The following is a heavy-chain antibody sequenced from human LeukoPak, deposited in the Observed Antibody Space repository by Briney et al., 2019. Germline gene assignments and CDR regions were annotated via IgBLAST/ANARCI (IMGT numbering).Heavy chain of an antibody. CDR2: IYSGGST. CDR3: AREASSGGYGAPFDY. CDR1: GFTVSSNY. V-gene: IGHV3-53*01. D-gene: IGHD5-12*01. Sequence: GGSLRLSCAASGFTVSSNYMSWVRQAPGKGLEWVSVIYSGGSTYYADSVKGRFTISRDNSKNTLYLQMNSLRAEDTAVYYCAREASSGGYGAPFDYWGQGTLDTVSS. J-gene: IGHJ4*02.